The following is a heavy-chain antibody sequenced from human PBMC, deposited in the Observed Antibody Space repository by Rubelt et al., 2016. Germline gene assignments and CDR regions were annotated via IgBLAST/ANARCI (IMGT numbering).Heavy chain of an antibody. CDR1: GFSFSDYY. CDR2: ISSSGSGDTI. D-gene: IGHD6-19*01. J-gene: IGHJ2*01. CDR3: ARPAIAVAENRYWYFDL. V-gene: IGHV3-11*04. Sequence: KPGGSLRLSCAASGFSFSDYYMSWIRQAPGKGLEWISYISSSGSGDTIYYADSVKGRFTISRDNAKNSLYLEVNSLRAEGTAVYYCARPAIAVAENRYWYFDLWGQGILVTVSS.